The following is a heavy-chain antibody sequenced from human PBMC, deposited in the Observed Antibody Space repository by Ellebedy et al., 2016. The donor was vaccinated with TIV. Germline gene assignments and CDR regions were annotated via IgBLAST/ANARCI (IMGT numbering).Heavy chain of an antibody. CDR1: GFSLSTSGVS. CDR2: IYWDDDK. D-gene: IGHD3-10*02. J-gene: IGHJ4*02. V-gene: IGHV2-5*02. CDR3: AHSLFDYWTHIILAFDN. Sequence: SGPTLVKPTQTLTLTCTFSGFSLSTSGVSVGWIRQPPGKALEWLALIYWDDDKRYSPSLKSRLTITKDTSRNQVVLTMTNMDPVDTATYYCAHSLFDYWTHIILAFDNWGQGTLVTVSS.